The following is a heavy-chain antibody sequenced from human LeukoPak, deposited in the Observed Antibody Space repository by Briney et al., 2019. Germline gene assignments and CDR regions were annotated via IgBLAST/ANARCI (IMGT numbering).Heavy chain of an antibody. CDR3: AKSVSSWYYYGMDV. CDR1: GFTFSSYA. Sequence: GGSLRLSCAASGFTFSSYAMSWVRQAPGKGLEWVSAISGSGGSTYYADSVKGRFTISRDNSKNTLYLQMNSLRAEDTAVYYCAKSVSSWYYYGMDVWGQGTTVTVSS. V-gene: IGHV3-23*01. J-gene: IGHJ6*02. D-gene: IGHD6-13*01. CDR2: ISGSGGST.